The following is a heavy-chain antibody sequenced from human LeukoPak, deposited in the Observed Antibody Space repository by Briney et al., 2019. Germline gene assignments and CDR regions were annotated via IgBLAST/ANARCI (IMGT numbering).Heavy chain of an antibody. CDR3: VSVKYYGSLDY. V-gene: IGHV1-18*01. J-gene: IGHJ4*02. Sequence: GASVKVSCKASGYTFTSYGISWVRQAPGQGLEWMGWISAYNGNTNYAQKLQGRVTMTTDTSTSTAYMELRSLRSDDTAVYYCVSVKYYGSLDYWGQGTLVTVSS. CDR2: ISAYNGNT. CDR1: GYTFTSYG. D-gene: IGHD3-10*01.